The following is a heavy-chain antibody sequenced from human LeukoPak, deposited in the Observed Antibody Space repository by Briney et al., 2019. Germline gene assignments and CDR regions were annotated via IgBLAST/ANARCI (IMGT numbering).Heavy chain of an antibody. CDR2: ISAYNGNT. V-gene: IGHV1-18*01. CDR1: GYTFTSCG. D-gene: IGHD3-3*01. Sequence: ASVKVSCKASGYTFTSCGISWVRQAPGQGLEWMGWISAYNGNTNYAQKLQGRVTMTTDTSTSTAYMELRSQRSDDTAVYYCARGTPSYYDFWSGYYSHSYYYYMDVWGKGTTVTVSS. J-gene: IGHJ6*03. CDR3: ARGTPSYYDFWSGYYSHSYYYYMDV.